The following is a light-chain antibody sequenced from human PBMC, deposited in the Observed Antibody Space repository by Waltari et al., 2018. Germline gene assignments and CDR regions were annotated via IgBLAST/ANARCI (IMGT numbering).Light chain of an antibody. CDR3: QQYYSFPPT. CDR1: QSISSW. Sequence: DIQMTQSPSTLSASVGDRVTITCRASQSISSWLAWYQQKPGKAPKLLIYDASSLESGVPSRFSGSGSGTEFTLTISSLQPDDFATYYCQQYYSFPPTFGQGTKVEIK. J-gene: IGKJ1*01. CDR2: DAS. V-gene: IGKV1-5*01.